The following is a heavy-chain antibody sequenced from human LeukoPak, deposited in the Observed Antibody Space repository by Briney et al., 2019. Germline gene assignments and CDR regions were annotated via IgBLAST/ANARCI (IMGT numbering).Heavy chain of an antibody. CDR3: ARRVQYYFDY. V-gene: IGHV3-33*01. CDR1: GFIFSNYD. J-gene: IGHJ4*02. Sequence: GGSLRLSCAASGFIFSNYDMHWVRQAPGKGLEWVAVIWYDGSDKHYADSVQGRFTISRDNSKNSLYLQMNSLRGEDTALYYCARRVQYYFDYWGQGTLVTVSS. CDR2: IWYDGSDK.